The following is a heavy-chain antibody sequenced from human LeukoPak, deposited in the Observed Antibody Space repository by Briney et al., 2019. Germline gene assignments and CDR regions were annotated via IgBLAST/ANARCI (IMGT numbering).Heavy chain of an antibody. CDR1: GGSISSYY. CDR2: MHTSGIT. V-gene: IGHV4-4*07. Sequence: PSETLSLTCTVSGGSISSYYWSWIRQPAGKGLEWIGRMHTSGITNYNPSLKSRVTMSGDTSKNQISLKLRSVTAADTAVYYCARALTSSGWPGWFDPWGQGTLVTVSS. D-gene: IGHD6-19*01. CDR3: ARALTSSGWPGWFDP. J-gene: IGHJ5*02.